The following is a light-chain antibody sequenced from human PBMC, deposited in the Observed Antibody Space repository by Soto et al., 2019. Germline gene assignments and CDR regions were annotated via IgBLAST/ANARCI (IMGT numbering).Light chain of an antibody. CDR1: QSISSW. CDR3: QQFSRYYGP. CDR2: DAS. Sequence: DMQRTKAPSTLSAALGERITITCRASQSISSWLAWYQQKPGKAPKLLIYDASSLESGVSSRFSGSGSGTEFTLTISSRTPDDYHTYYCQQFSRYYGPFGQGTMV. V-gene: IGKV1-5*01. J-gene: IGKJ1*01.